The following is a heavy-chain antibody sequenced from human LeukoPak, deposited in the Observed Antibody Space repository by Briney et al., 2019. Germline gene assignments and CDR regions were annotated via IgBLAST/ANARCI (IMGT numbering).Heavy chain of an antibody. D-gene: IGHD3-22*01. J-gene: IGHJ3*02. CDR1: GFTFDDYG. CDR3: ARGNYYYDSSGYSEDAFDI. V-gene: IGHV3-20*04. CDR2: INWNGGST. Sequence: PGGSLRLSCAASGFTFDDYGMSWVRQAPGKGLEWVSGINWNGGSTGYADSVKGRFTISRDNAKNSLYLHMNSLRAEDTALYYCARGNYYYDSSGYSEDAFDIWGQGTMVTVSS.